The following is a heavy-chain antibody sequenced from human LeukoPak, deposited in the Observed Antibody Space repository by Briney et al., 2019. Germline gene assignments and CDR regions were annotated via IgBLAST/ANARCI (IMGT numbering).Heavy chain of an antibody. CDR3: ARFFVAGWFFFDY. D-gene: IGHD2-15*01. J-gene: IGHJ4*02. CDR1: GGSISSSSYY. CDR2: IYYSGST. Sequence: PSETLYLTCTVSGGSISSSSYYWGWIRQPPGKGLEWIGSIYYSGSTYYNPSLKSRVTISVDTSKNQFSLKLSSVTAADTAVYYCARFFVAGWFFFDYWGQGTLVTVSS. V-gene: IGHV4-39*01.